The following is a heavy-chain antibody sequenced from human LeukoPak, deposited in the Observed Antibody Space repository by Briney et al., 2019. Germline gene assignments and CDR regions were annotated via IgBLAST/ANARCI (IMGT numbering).Heavy chain of an antibody. CDR2: IIPIFGTA. D-gene: IGHD5-24*01. CDR3: ASSRDGYNFDY. Sequence: GASVKVSCKASGGTFSSYAIRWLRQAPGQGLEWMGRIIPIFGTANYAQKFQGRVTITTDESTSTAYMELSSLRSEDTAVYYCASSRDGYNFDYWGQGTLVTVSS. J-gene: IGHJ4*02. V-gene: IGHV1-69*05. CDR1: GGTFSSYA.